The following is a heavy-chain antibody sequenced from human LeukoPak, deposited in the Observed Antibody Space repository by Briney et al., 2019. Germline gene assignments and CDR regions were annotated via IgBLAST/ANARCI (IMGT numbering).Heavy chain of an antibody. Sequence: PGGSLRLSCAASGFTFSSYWMHWVRQAPGKGLVWVSRINSDGSSTSYADSVKGRFTISRDNAKNTLYLQMNSLRAEDTAVYYCARDKNNWGRDHAFDIWGQGTMVTVSS. CDR3: ARDKNNWGRDHAFDI. V-gene: IGHV3-74*01. CDR2: INSDGSST. J-gene: IGHJ3*02. D-gene: IGHD7-27*01. CDR1: GFTFSSYW.